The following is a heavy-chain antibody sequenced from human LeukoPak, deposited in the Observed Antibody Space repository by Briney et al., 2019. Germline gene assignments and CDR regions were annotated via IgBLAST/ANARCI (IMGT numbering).Heavy chain of an antibody. CDR1: GFTFSSCD. Sequence: PGGSLRLSCAASGFTFSSCDMHWVRQATGKGLEWVSAIGTAGDTYYPGSVKGRFTISRENAKNSLYLQMNSLRAGDTAVYYCARGAVALAFDIWGQGTMVTVSS. J-gene: IGHJ3*02. D-gene: IGHD6-19*01. CDR3: ARGAVALAFDI. V-gene: IGHV3-13*04. CDR2: IGTAGDT.